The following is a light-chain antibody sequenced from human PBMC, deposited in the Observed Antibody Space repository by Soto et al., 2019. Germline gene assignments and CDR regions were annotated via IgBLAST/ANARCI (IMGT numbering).Light chain of an antibody. Sequence: QSVLTQPASVSGPPGQSITVSCTGTSSDVGAYNYDSWYQQYPGEAPKVIIYDVSHRPAGVSNRFSGSKSGNTASLTISGLQTQDEADYYCSSYTSATTYVFGTGNKVTVL. V-gene: IGLV2-14*01. CDR2: DVS. CDR1: SSDVGAYNY. J-gene: IGLJ1*01. CDR3: SSYTSATTYV.